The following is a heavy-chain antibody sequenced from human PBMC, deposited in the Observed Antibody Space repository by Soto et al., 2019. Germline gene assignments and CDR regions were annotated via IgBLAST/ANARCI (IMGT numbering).Heavy chain of an antibody. V-gene: IGHV3-33*01. CDR3: ARDGPITMVRGVMVY. D-gene: IGHD3-10*01. CDR2: IWYDGSNK. Sequence: QVQLVESGGGVVQPGRSLRLSCAGSGFTFSSYGMHWVRQAPGKGLEWVAVIWYDGSNKYYADSVKGRFTISRDNSKNTLYLQMNSLRAEDTAVYYCARDGPITMVRGVMVYWGQGTLVTVSS. J-gene: IGHJ4*02. CDR1: GFTFSSYG.